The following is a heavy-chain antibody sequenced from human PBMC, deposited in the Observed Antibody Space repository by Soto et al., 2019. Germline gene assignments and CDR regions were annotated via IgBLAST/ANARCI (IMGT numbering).Heavy chain of an antibody. CDR2: IIPIFGTA. CDR3: ASGARYDFWSGYYVGIEVRYYYYGMDV. Sequence: SVTVSCKASGGTFSSYAISWVRQAPGQGLEWMGGIIPIFGTANYAQKFQGRVTITADESTSTAYMELSSLRSEDTAVYYCASGARYDFWSGYYVGIEVRYYYYGMDVWGQGTTVTVSS. J-gene: IGHJ6*02. V-gene: IGHV1-69*13. D-gene: IGHD3-3*01. CDR1: GGTFSSYA.